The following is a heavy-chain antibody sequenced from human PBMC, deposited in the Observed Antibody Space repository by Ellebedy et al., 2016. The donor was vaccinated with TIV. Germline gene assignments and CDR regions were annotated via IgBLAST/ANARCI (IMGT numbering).Heavy chain of an antibody. CDR1: GGVFTSFG. CDR3: ARDQRGGYSSGWFNY. J-gene: IGHJ4*02. D-gene: IGHD6-19*01. CDR2: ISTYNGNT. V-gene: IGHV1-18*01. Sequence: AASVKVSCKATGGVFTSFGLSWVRQAPGQGLEWMGWISTYNGNTNYAQRFQGRVTMTTETSTSTVHMELGSLKSDDTAVYYCARDQRGGYSSGWFNYWGQGTRVTVSS.